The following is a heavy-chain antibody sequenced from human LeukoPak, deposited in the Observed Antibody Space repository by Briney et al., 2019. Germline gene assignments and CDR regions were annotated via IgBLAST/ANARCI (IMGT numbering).Heavy chain of an antibody. CDR1: GVSFSGYY. D-gene: IGHD3-10*01. Sequence: SETLSLTCAVYGVSFSGYYWSWIRQPPGKGLEWIGEINHSGSTNYNPSLKSRVTISVDTSKNQFSLKLSSVTAADTAVYYCASLARYYGSRSAIWGQGTMVTVSS. CDR3: ASLARYYGSRSAI. J-gene: IGHJ3*02. V-gene: IGHV4-34*01. CDR2: INHSGST.